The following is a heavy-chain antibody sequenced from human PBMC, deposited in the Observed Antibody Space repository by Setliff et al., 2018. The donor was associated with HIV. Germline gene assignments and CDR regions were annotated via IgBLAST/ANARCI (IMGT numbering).Heavy chain of an antibody. D-gene: IGHD3-9*01. CDR2: ISGSSGST. CDR1: GFTFSSYA. V-gene: IGHV3-23*01. J-gene: IGHJ4*02. Sequence: HPGGSLRLSCAASGFTFSSYAMSWVRQAPGKGLEWVSLISGSSGSTYYADSVKGRFTISRDNSKNTLYLQMNSLRAEDTAVYYCARYFDSTDYWGQGTLVTVSS. CDR3: ARYFDSTDY.